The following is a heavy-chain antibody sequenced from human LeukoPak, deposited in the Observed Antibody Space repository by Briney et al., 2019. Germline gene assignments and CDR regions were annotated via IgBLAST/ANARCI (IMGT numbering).Heavy chain of an antibody. J-gene: IGHJ4*02. CDR1: GFTFSSYA. Sequence: GGSLRLSCAASGFTFSSYAMSWVRQAPGKGLEWVPAISGSGGSTYYADSVKGRFTISRDNSKNTLYLQMNSLRAEDTAVYYCARTKEMATISYFDSWGQGTLVTVSS. CDR3: ARTKEMATISYFDS. D-gene: IGHD5-24*01. CDR2: ISGSGGST. V-gene: IGHV3-23*01.